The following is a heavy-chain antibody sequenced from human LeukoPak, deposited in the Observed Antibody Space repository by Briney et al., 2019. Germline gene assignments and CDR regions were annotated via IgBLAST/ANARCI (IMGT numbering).Heavy chain of an antibody. D-gene: IGHD6-19*01. CDR3: AKSVGWVKYYFDY. V-gene: IGHV3-23*01. CDR1: GITFNNYA. CDR2: ISGSGGVA. J-gene: IGHJ4*02. Sequence: GGSLRLSCAASGITFNNYAMSWVRQAPGKGLEWVSDISGSGGVAHYADSVKGRFTISRDNSKNTLYLQMNSLRAEDTAVYYCAKSVGWVKYYFDYWGQGTLVTVSS.